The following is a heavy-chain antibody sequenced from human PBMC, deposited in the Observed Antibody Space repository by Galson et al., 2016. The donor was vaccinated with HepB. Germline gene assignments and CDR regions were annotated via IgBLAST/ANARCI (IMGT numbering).Heavy chain of an antibody. V-gene: IGHV5-51*01. Sequence: QSGAEVTKPGESLKISCKGSESSFTSYWIGWVRQMPGKGLEWMGVIYPGDSDTRYSPSFQGQVTISADKSINTVYLRWSSLKASDTAMYYCRRHGTGDPYYSGVDVWGQGTTVTVSS. D-gene: IGHD1-1*01. CDR1: ESSFTSYW. CDR3: RRHGTGDPYYSGVDV. CDR2: IYPGDSDT. J-gene: IGHJ6*02.